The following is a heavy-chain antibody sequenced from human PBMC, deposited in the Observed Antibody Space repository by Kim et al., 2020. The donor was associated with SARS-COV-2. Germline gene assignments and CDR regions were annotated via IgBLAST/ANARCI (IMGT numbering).Heavy chain of an antibody. V-gene: IGHV5-10-1*01. CDR1: GYSFTSYW. Sequence: GESLKISCKGSGYSFTSYWISWVRQMPGKGLEWMGRIDPSDSYTNYSPSFQGHVTISADKSISTAYLQWSSLKAPDTAMYYCARRAAEYYGSGSRGMDAWGRGTTVTVSS. CDR3: ARRAAEYYGSGSRGMDA. CDR2: IDPSDSYT. D-gene: IGHD3-10*01. J-gene: IGHJ6*02.